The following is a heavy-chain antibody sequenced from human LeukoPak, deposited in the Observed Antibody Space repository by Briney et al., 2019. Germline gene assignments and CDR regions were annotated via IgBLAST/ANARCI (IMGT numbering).Heavy chain of an antibody. Sequence: GGSLRLSCAASGFTFSSYGMHWVRQAPGKGLEWVAFIRYDGSNKYYADSVKGRFTISRDNSKNTLYLQMNSLRAEDTAVYYCAKRGDGGYCSGGSCQYYFDYWGQGTLVTVSS. J-gene: IGHJ4*02. CDR3: AKRGDGGYCSGGSCQYYFDY. D-gene: IGHD2-15*01. V-gene: IGHV3-30*02. CDR2: IRYDGSNK. CDR1: GFTFSSYG.